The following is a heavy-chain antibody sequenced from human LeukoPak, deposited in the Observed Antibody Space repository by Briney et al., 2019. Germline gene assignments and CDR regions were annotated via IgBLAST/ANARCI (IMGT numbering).Heavy chain of an antibody. D-gene: IGHD6-19*01. CDR1: GFTFRNYV. CDR2: ISSDENTK. Sequence: GGSLRLSCAASGFTFRNYVIHWVRQAPGRGLEWVAVISSDENTKFYADSVKGRFTVYRDNSKKTVWLQMNSLRAEDTAVYYCAKKGGSSGRYDYLDYWGQGTLVTVSS. J-gene: IGHJ4*02. V-gene: IGHV3-30-3*02. CDR3: AKKGGSSGRYDYLDY.